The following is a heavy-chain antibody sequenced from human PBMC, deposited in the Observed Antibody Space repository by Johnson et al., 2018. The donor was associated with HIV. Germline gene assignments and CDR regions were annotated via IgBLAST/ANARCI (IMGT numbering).Heavy chain of an antibody. V-gene: IGHV3-23*04. CDR3: ARVGVGGYSADGAFDI. CDR2: ISGSGGST. Sequence: VQLVESGGGVVRPGGSLRLSCAASGFTFSSYAMSWVRQAPGKGLEWVSAISGSGGSTYYADSVKGRFTISRDNSKSTLYLQINSLRAEDAAVFYCARVGVGGYSADGAFDIWGQGTMVTVSS. CDR1: GFTFSSYA. D-gene: IGHD2-15*01. J-gene: IGHJ3*02.